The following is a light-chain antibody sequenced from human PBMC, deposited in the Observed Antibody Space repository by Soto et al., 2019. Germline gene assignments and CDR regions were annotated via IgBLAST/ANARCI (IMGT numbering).Light chain of an antibody. Sequence: EIVMTQSPATLSVSPGERATLSCRASQSVSSNLACYQQKPGQAPRLLIYGASTRATGIPDRFSGSGSGADFTLTISRLEPEDFAVYYCHHYNNWPRTFGQGTKVDI. V-gene: IGKV3-15*01. CDR2: GAS. CDR1: QSVSSN. J-gene: IGKJ1*01. CDR3: HHYNNWPRT.